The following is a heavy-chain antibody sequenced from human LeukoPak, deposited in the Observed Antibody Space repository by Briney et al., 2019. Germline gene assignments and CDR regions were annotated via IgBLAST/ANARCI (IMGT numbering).Heavy chain of an antibody. V-gene: IGHV5-51*01. CDR3: ARHIGYDSSLFAAFDI. CDR1: GYSFTSYW. Sequence: LGESLKISCKGSGYSFTSYWIGWVRQMPGKGLEWMGIIYPGDSDTRYSPSFQGQVTISADKSISTAYLQWSSLKASDTAMYYCARHIGYDSSLFAAFDIWGQGTMVTVSS. D-gene: IGHD3-22*01. J-gene: IGHJ3*02. CDR2: IYPGDSDT.